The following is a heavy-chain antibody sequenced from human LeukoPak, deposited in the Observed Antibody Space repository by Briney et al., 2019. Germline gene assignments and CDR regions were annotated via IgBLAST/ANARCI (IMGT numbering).Heavy chain of an antibody. V-gene: IGHV3-11*01. Sequence: GGSLRLSCAASGFTFSDYYMSWIRQAPGKGLEWVSYISSSGSTIYYADSVKGRFTISRDNAKNSLYLQMNSLRAEDTAVHYCARDWRPFNTPGDYWGQGTLVTVSS. CDR1: GFTFSDYY. J-gene: IGHJ4*02. CDR3: ARDWRPFNTPGDY. D-gene: IGHD3-10*01. CDR2: ISSSGSTI.